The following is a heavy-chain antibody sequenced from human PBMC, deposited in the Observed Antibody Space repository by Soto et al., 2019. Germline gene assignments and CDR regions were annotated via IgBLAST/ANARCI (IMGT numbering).Heavy chain of an antibody. V-gene: IGHV3-23*01. CDR1: GFTFENSG. Sequence: HPGGSLRLSCAASGFTFENSGMSWVRQAPGKGLEWISSISGSGLNKYYADSVKGRFTISRDNSKNTVYLELSNLRAEDTAVYHCAKNQGVELVPLATVDWFDPWGQGSGVTVSA. CDR3: AKNQGVELVPLATVDWFDP. J-gene: IGHJ5*02. CDR2: ISGSGLNK. D-gene: IGHD1-26*01.